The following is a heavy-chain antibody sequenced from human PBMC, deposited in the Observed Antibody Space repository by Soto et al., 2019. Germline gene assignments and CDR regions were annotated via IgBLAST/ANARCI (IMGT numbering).Heavy chain of an antibody. CDR1: GYNFKSFD. V-gene: IGHV1-8*02. CDR3: VRDNWSSNFDYFGMDV. D-gene: IGHD3-3*01. CDR2: LKPSSGEA. J-gene: IGHJ6*02. Sequence: QVQLVQSGAEVKKPGASVKVSCKASGYNFKSFDINWVRQASGQGLEWMGWLKPSSGEAGYAEKCQGRLTMTRDTSTNTVSMELRRLTSEDTAVYYCVRDNWSSNFDYFGMDVWGHGTTVIVS.